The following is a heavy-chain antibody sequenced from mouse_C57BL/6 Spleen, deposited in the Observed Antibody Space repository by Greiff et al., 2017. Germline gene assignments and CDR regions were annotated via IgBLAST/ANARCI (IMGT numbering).Heavy chain of an antibody. CDR1: GYAFSSSW. D-gene: IGHD2-1*01. J-gene: IGHJ2*01. V-gene: IGHV1-82*01. Sequence: VQLQQSGPELVKPGASVKISCKASGYAFSSSWMNWVKQRPGKGLEWIGRIYPGDGDTTYNGKFKGKATLTADKSSSTAYMQLSSLTSEDSAVYFCARPYGNYYFDYWGQGTTLTVSS. CDR2: IYPGDGDT. CDR3: ARPYGNYYFDY.